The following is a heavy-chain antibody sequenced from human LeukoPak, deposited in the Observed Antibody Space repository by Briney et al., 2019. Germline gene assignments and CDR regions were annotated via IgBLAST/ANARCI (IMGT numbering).Heavy chain of an antibody. CDR1: GGTFSSYA. V-gene: IGHV1-69*04. CDR3: ARFGSGQGY. D-gene: IGHD3-3*01. Sequence: SVKVSCKASGGTFSSYAISWVRQAPGQGLEWMGRIIPILGIANYAQKFQGRVTITADRSTSTAYMELSSLRSEDTAVYYCARFGSGQGYWGQGTLVTVSS. J-gene: IGHJ4*02. CDR2: IIPILGIA.